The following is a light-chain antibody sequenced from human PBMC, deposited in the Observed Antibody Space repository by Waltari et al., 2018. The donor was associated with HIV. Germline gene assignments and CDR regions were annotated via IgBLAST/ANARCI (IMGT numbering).Light chain of an antibody. J-gene: IGLJ2*01. CDR3: NSRDSSGNRVL. CDR2: GKN. Sequence: SSELTQDPAVPVALGQTVTITCQGDSLRSYYASWYQQKPGQAPVLVLYGKNNRPSGTPDRFSGSRPGNTASLTITGAQAEDEADYYCNSRDSSGNRVLFGGGTKLTVL. CDR1: SLRSYY. V-gene: IGLV3-19*01.